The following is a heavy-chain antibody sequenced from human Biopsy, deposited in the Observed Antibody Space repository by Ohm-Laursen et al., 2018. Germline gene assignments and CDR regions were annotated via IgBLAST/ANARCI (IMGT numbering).Heavy chain of an antibody. CDR1: GGTFSNYA. CDR3: APPFQYYDSWGGYPPFDH. Sequence: SVKVSCKAPGGTFSNYAISWVRQAPGEGLGWMGGIIAVFGLVNYAPKFQGRVSITADKSTTTAYRELSNLKSEDTAVYFCAPPFQYYDSWGGYPPFDHWGQGTLVTVSS. CDR2: IIAVFGLV. V-gene: IGHV1-69*10. D-gene: IGHD3-3*01. J-gene: IGHJ4*02.